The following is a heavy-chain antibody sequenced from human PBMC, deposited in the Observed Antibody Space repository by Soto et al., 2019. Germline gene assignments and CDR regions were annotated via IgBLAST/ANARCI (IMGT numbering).Heavy chain of an antibody. J-gene: IGHJ4*02. D-gene: IGHD6-13*01. CDR3: AVFSSTASYSSSSIDY. CDR2: IYYSGST. Sequence: QVQLQESGPGLVKPSQTLSLTCTVSGGSISSGDYYLSWIRQPPGKGVEWIGYIYYSGSTDYNPSLRSRVTISVDTSKKQHSLELSSVTAADTAVYYCAVFSSTASYSSSSIDYWGQGTLVTVSS. V-gene: IGHV4-30-4*01. CDR1: GGSISSGDYY.